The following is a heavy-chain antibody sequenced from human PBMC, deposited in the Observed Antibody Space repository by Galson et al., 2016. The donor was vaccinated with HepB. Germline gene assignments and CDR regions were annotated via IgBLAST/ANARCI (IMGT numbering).Heavy chain of an antibody. CDR2: IYWDDDK. Sequence: PALVKPTQTLTLTCSFSGFSLTASGVGVGWIRQPPGKALEWLALIYWDDDKRYSPSLKSRLTISKDTSKDQVVLIMTNVDPVDTATYFCAQLRGYCSGDMCLRGAFGMWGQGTVVTVSS. CDR1: GFSLTASGVG. D-gene: IGHD2-15*01. CDR3: AQLRGYCSGDMCLRGAFGM. J-gene: IGHJ3*02. V-gene: IGHV2-5*02.